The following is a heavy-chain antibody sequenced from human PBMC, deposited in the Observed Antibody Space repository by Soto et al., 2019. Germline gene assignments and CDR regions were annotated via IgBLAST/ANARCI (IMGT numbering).Heavy chain of an antibody. CDR2: ISGYNGDT. CDR3: AKNGQPPYYYYGMDV. J-gene: IGHJ6*02. D-gene: IGHD2-8*01. V-gene: IGHV1-18*01. CDR1: GYTFTRYG. Sequence: QGQLVQSGAEVKKPGASVKVSCKASGYTFTRYGIIWVRQAPGQGLEWMGWISGYNGDTKYAQKFQGRVTMTIDTSTSTAYMERRSLTSDDTAVYYCAKNGQPPYYYYGMDVWGQGTTVTVSS.